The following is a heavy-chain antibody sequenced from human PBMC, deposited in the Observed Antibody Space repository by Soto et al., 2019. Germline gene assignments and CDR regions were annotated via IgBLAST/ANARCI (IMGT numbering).Heavy chain of an antibody. D-gene: IGHD5-12*01. CDR1: GFTFSSYA. J-gene: IGHJ6*02. CDR3: ARALPTSAYYYYGMDV. Sequence: LRLSCAASGFTFSSYAMHWVRQAPGKGLEWVAVISYDGSNKYYADSVKGRFTISRDNSKNTLYLQMNSLRAEDTAVYYCARALPTSAYYYYGMDVWGQGTTVTVSS. CDR2: ISYDGSNK. V-gene: IGHV3-30-3*01.